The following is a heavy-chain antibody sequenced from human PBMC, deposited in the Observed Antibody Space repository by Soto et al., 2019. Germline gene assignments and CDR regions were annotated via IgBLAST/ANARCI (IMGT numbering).Heavy chain of an antibody. J-gene: IGHJ6*02. CDR2: MNPNSGNT. CDR1: GYTFTSYD. V-gene: IGHV1-8*01. Sequence: ASVKVSCKASGYTFTSYDINWVRQATGQGLEWMGWMNPNSGNTGYAQKFQGRVTMTRNTSISTAYMELSSLRSEDTAVYYCAXLVVAATLNYYYYGMDVWGRGTTVTVSS. D-gene: IGHD2-15*01. CDR3: AXLVVAATLNYYYYGMDV.